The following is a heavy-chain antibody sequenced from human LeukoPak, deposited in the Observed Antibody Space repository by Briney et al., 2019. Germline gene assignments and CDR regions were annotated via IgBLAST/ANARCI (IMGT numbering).Heavy chain of an antibody. J-gene: IGHJ5*02. CDR2: IIPIFGTA. CDR1: GYTFTSYY. Sequence: ASVKVSCKASGYTFTSYYMHWVRQAPGQGLEWMGGIIPIFGTANYAQKFQGRVTITADESTSTAYMELSSLRSEDTAVYYCARPYGDTNWFDPWGQGTLVTVSS. CDR3: ARPYGDTNWFDP. V-gene: IGHV1-69*13. D-gene: IGHD4-17*01.